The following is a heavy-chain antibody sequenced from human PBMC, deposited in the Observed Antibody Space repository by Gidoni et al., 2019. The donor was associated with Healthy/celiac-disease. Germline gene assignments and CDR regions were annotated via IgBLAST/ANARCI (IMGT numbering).Heavy chain of an antibody. Sequence: EVQLVESGGGWVKPGGSLRLSCAASGFTFSNAWMNWVRQAPGKGLELFGRIKSKTDGGTTDYAAPVKGRFTISRDDSKNTLYLQMNSLKTEDTAVYYCTTQWLVLPGFDYWGQGTLVTVSS. CDR2: IKSKTDGGTT. CDR1: GFTFSNAW. V-gene: IGHV3-15*07. D-gene: IGHD6-19*01. CDR3: TTQWLVLPGFDY. J-gene: IGHJ4*02.